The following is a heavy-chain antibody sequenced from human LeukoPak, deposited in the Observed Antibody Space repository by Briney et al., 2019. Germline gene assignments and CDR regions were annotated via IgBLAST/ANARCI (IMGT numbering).Heavy chain of an antibody. J-gene: IGHJ4*02. CDR2: IIPIFGTA. CDR3: ARHNAVAAAVDH. V-gene: IGHV1-69*05. CDR1: GGTFSSYA. Sequence: GASVKVSCKASGGTFSSYAISWVRQAPGQGLEWMGGIIPIFGTANYAQKFQGRVTITTDESTSTAYMELSSLRSEDTAMYYCARHNAVAAAVDHWGQGTLVTVSP. D-gene: IGHD6-13*01.